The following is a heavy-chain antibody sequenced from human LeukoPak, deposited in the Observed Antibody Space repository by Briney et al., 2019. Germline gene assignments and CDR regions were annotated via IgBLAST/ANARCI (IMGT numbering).Heavy chain of an antibody. Sequence: TASETLSLTCTVSGGSISSSSYYWGWIRQPPGKGLEWIGSIYYSGSTYYNPSLKSRVTISVDTSKNQFSLKLSSVTAADTAVYYCARNGDYRAFDIWGQGTMVTLSS. D-gene: IGHD4-17*01. CDR2: IYYSGST. CDR3: ARNGDYRAFDI. V-gene: IGHV4-39*01. J-gene: IGHJ3*02. CDR1: GGSISSSSYY.